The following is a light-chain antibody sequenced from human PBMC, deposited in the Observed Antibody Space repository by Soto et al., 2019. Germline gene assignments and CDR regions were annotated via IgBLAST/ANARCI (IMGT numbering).Light chain of an antibody. V-gene: IGKV3-20*01. J-gene: IGKJ2*01. Sequence: EVVLTQSPGTLSLSPGERAALSCRASPSVSSSYLAWYQQKPGQAPRLLIYGASNSATGIPDRFSGSGSGTDFTLTISRLEPEDFAVYYCQQYGTSHTFGQGTKLEIK. CDR3: QQYGTSHT. CDR1: PSVSSSY. CDR2: GAS.